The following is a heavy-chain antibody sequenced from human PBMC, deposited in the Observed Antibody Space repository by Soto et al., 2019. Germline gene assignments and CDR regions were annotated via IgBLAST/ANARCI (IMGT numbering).Heavy chain of an antibody. CDR3: ARDRDTNMETFDY. V-gene: IGHV3-11*04. CDR1: GFTFSDYY. J-gene: IGHJ4*02. D-gene: IGHD5-18*01. Sequence: VGSLRLSCAASGFTFSDYYMSWIRQAPGKGLEWVSYISSSASTMYYADSVKGRFTISRDNAKTSLYLQMNSLRAEDTAVYSCARDRDTNMETFDYWGQGTLVT. CDR2: ISSSASTM.